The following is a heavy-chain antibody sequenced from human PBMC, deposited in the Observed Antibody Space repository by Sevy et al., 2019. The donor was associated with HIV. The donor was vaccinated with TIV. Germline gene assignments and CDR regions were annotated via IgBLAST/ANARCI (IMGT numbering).Heavy chain of an antibody. D-gene: IGHD5-18*01. V-gene: IGHV3-15*07. Sequence: GGSLRLSCAASGFTFSNAWMNWVRQAPGKGLEWVGRIKSKTDGGTTDYAEPVKGRFTISRDDSKNTQYLQMNSLKTEDTAVYYCTTDGGGYNYGYSFDYWGQGTLVTVSS. CDR3: TTDGGGYNYGYSFDY. J-gene: IGHJ4*02. CDR2: IKSKTDGGTT. CDR1: GFTFSNAW.